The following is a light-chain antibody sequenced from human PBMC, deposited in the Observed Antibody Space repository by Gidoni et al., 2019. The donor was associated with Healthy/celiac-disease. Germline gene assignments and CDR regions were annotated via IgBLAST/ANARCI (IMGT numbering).Light chain of an antibody. CDR2: AAS. CDR3: QQLNSYPFT. J-gene: IGKJ3*01. CDR1: QGISSY. Sequence: DIQLTQSPSFLSASVGDRVTITCWASQGISSYLAWYQQKPGKAPKLLIYAASTLQSGVPSRFSGSGSGTEFTITISSMQPEDFATYYCQQLNSYPFTFGPGTKVEIK. V-gene: IGKV1-9*01.